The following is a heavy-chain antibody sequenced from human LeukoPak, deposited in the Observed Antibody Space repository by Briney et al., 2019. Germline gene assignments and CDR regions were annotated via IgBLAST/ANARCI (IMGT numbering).Heavy chain of an antibody. CDR3: ARQSYTAYYYYGMDV. V-gene: IGHV4-59*08. D-gene: IGHD3-10*01. CDR2: IYYSGST. Sequence: SETLSLTCTVSGGSISSYCWSWIRQPPGKGLEWIGNIYYSGSTNYNPSLKSRVTISVDTSKNQFSLRLSSVTAADTAVYYCARQSYTAYYYYGMDVWGQGTTVTVSS. CDR1: GGSISSYC. J-gene: IGHJ6*02.